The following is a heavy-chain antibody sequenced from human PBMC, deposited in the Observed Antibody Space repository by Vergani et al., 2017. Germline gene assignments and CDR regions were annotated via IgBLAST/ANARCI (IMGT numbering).Heavy chain of an antibody. J-gene: IGHJ3*01. CDR2: ISASGHDT. CDR3: VRDVRVSRT. Sequence: EVQLLESGGDLVQPGGSLRLSCEASGFTFSTYAMNWVRQAPGKGLEWVSGISASGHDTDYADSVKGRFTISRDNAKNSLYLDMSSLRAEDTAVYYCVRDVRVSRTWGQGTLVAVSS. V-gene: IGHV3-23*01. CDR1: GFTFSTYA.